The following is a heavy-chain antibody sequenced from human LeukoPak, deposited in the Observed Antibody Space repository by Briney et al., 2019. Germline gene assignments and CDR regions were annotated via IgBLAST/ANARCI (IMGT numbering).Heavy chain of an antibody. Sequence: GASVNVSCKASGGTFSSYAISWVRQAPGQGLEWMGGIIPIFGTANYAQKFQGRVTITADKSTSTAYMELSSLRSEDTAVYYCARAVAATSSYYYSYMDVWGKGTTVTVSS. J-gene: IGHJ6*03. D-gene: IGHD2-15*01. CDR2: IIPIFGTA. CDR1: GGTFSSYA. V-gene: IGHV1-69*06. CDR3: ARAVAATSSYYYSYMDV.